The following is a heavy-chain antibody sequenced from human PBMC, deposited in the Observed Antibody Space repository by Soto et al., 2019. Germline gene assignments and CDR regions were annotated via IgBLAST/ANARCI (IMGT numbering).Heavy chain of an antibody. D-gene: IGHD4-17*01. Sequence: EVPLLESGGGLVQPGGSLRLSCAASGFTFSSYAMSWVRQAPGKGLEWVSAISSSGVSTYYADSVKGRFTISRDNSKNTLYLQMNSLRAEDTAVYYCAKSSYGGHYYYYGMDVWGQGTTVTVSS. V-gene: IGHV3-23*01. J-gene: IGHJ6*02. CDR3: AKSSYGGHYYYYGMDV. CDR1: GFTFSSYA. CDR2: ISSSGVST.